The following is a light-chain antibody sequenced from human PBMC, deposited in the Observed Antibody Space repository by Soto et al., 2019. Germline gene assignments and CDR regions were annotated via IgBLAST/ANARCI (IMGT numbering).Light chain of an antibody. CDR3: QQYYSAPYT. J-gene: IGKJ2*01. Sequence: DIVMTQSPDSLAVSLGERATINCKSSQSVLFSSNNKNQLAWYQQKPGQPPKLLIYWTSTRESGVPHRFSGSGSGTDFTLTISRLQAEDVAVYYCQQYYSAPYTFGQGTKVDIK. V-gene: IGKV4-1*01. CDR2: WTS. CDR1: QSVLFSSNNKNQ.